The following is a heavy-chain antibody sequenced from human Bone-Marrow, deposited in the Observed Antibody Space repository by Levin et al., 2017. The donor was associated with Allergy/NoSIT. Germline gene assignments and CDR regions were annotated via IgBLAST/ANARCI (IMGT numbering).Heavy chain of an antibody. CDR3: VSVGRYDSLSGYYLFDY. D-gene: IGHD3-3*01. CDR1: GESVSGHY. J-gene: IGHJ4*02. V-gene: IGHV4-34*01. CDR2: ANGAGRT. Sequence: MASETLSLTCAIFGESVSGHYWSWIRQSPGKGLEWIAEANGAGRTNSNPSLESRLTISVDTSKNQLSLKLFSVTAADTAVYYCVSVGRYDSLSGYYLFDYWGPGTLITVSS.